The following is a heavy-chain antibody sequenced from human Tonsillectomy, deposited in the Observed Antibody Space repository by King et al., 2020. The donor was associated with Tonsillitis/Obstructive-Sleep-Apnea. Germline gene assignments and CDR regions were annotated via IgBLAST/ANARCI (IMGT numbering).Heavy chain of an antibody. Sequence: VQLVESGGGLVQPGGSLRLSCAASGITFSSYWMTWVRQAPGKGLEWVANIKQEGSEKYYVDSVKGRFTISRDNAKNSLYLQRNSLTAEDTAVYYCARHPYSGIYGAFDIWGQGTRVTVSS. CDR1: GITFSSYW. CDR2: IKQEGSEK. D-gene: IGHD1-26*01. CDR3: ARHPYSGIYGAFDI. J-gene: IGHJ3*02. V-gene: IGHV3-7*01.